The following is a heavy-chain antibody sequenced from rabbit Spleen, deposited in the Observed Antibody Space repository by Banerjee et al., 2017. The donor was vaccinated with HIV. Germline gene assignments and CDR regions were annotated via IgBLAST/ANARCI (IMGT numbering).Heavy chain of an antibody. CDR3: ARETSSGWGVVLYYFNL. J-gene: IGHJ4*01. V-gene: IGHV1S45*01. Sequence: QEQLVESGGGLVQPEGSLTLTCTASGFSFSSRYYMCWVRQAPEKGLEWIACIKTSSSGSTNYASWAKGRFTISKPSSTTVTMQMTSLTAADTATYFCARETSSGWGVVLYYFNLWGPGTLVTVS. D-gene: IGHD4-1*01. CDR2: IKTSSSGST. CDR1: GFSFSSRYY.